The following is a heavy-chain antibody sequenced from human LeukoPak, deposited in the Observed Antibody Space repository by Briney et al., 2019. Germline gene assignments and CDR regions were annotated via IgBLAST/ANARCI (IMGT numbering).Heavy chain of an antibody. CDR3: ARAGRGLRYFDWLTYDY. J-gene: IGHJ4*02. CDR2: INSDMTTT. CDR1: GFTFSSYW. D-gene: IGHD3-9*01. V-gene: IGHV3-74*01. Sequence: GGSLRLPCAASGFTFSSYWMHWVRQAPGKGLVWVSHINSDMTTTTYADSVKGRFTISRDNAKNTLYLQMNSLRAEDTAVYYCARAGRGLRYFDWLTYDYWGQGTLVTVSS.